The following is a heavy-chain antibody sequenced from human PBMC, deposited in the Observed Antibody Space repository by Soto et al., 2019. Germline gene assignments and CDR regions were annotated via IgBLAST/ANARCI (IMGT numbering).Heavy chain of an antibody. CDR1: GFTFSSYA. V-gene: IGHV3-23*01. CDR2: IGNSGGST. CDR3: AKHFDSGCPDY. J-gene: IGHJ4*02. Sequence: EVQLLESGGALVQPGGSLGLSCAASGFTFSSYALSWVRQAPGKGLEWVSIIGNSGGSTFYADSVKGRCTISRDNSKNTLYLQMNTLRAEDTAVYYCAKHFDSGCPDYWGQGTLVTVSS. D-gene: IGHD6-19*01.